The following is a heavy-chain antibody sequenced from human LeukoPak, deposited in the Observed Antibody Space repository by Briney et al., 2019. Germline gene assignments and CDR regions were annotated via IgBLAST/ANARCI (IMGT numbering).Heavy chain of an antibody. V-gene: IGHV4-39*01. CDR2: IYYSGST. Sequence: PSETLSLTCTVSGGSISSSSYYWGWLPQPPGQGLEGIVRIYYSGSTYYNPSLKSRITISVDTSKNQFSLKLSSVTAADTAVYYCARTRICGYGDYWGQGTLVTVSS. D-gene: IGHD5-12*01. CDR1: GGSISSSSYY. J-gene: IGHJ4*02. CDR3: ARTRICGYGDY.